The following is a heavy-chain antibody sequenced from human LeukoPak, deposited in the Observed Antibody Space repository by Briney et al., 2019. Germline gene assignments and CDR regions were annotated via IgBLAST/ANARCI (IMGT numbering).Heavy chain of an antibody. V-gene: IGHV4-4*02. CDR1: GGSISSSNW. J-gene: IGHJ4*02. CDR2: IYHSGST. CDR3: ARDPGVAIAAAGGDY. Sequence: SETLSLTCAVSGGSISSSNWWSWVRQPPGKGLEWIGEIYHSGSTNYNPSLKSRVTISVDKSKNQFSLKLSSVTAADTAVYYCARDPGVAIAAAGGDYWGQGTPVTVSS. D-gene: IGHD6-13*01.